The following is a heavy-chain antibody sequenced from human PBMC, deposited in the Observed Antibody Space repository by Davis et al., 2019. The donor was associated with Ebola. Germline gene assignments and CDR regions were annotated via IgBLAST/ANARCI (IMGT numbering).Heavy chain of an antibody. Sequence: SVKVSCKASGGTFSSYAISWVRQAPGQGLEWMGGIIPIFGTANYAQKLQGRVTMTTDTSTSTAYMELRSLRSDDTAVYYCARETTVKGNYFDYWGQGTLVTVSS. V-gene: IGHV1-69*05. D-gene: IGHD4-11*01. CDR1: GGTFSSYA. CDR3: ARETTVKGNYFDY. J-gene: IGHJ4*02. CDR2: IIPIFGTA.